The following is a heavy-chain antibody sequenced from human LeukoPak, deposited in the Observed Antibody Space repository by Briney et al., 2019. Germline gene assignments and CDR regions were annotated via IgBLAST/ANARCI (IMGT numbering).Heavy chain of an antibody. Sequence: ASVKVSCKASGYTFVNYAISWVRQAPGQGLEWMGWISGYNGNTDYAQKLQGRVTMTTDTSTSTGYMELRSLTSDDTALYYCARSPIARVASTTPYYMDVWGKGTTVTISS. J-gene: IGHJ6*03. CDR1: GYTFVNYA. V-gene: IGHV1-18*04. CDR3: ARSPIARVASTTPYYMDV. D-gene: IGHD5-12*01. CDR2: ISGYNGNT.